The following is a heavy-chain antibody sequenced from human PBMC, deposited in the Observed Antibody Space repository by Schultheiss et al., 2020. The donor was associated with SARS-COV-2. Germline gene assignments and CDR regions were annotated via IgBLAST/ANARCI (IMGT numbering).Heavy chain of an antibody. CDR3: ASSGSTVAGTQLDY. J-gene: IGHJ4*02. Sequence: GESLKISCAASGFTFSSYSMNWVRQAAGKGLEWVGRIKSKTDGGTTDYAAPVKGRFTISRDDSKNTLYLQMNSLRAEDTAVYYCASSGSTVAGTQLDYWGQGTLVTVSS. D-gene: IGHD6-19*01. CDR1: GFTFSSYS. CDR2: IKSKTDGGTT. V-gene: IGHV3-15*01.